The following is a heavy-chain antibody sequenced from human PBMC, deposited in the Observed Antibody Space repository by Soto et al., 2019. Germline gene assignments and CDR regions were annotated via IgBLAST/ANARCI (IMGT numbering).Heavy chain of an antibody. J-gene: IGHJ6*02. V-gene: IGHV3-23*01. Sequence: EVQLLESGGGLVQPGGSLRLSCAASGFTFSRYAMSWVRQAPGKGLEWVSAISGSGGSTYYADSVKGRFTISRDNSKNTLYLQMNSLRAEDTAVYYCAKVIVVVPAANRVGYYYYGMDVWGQGTTVTVSS. CDR1: GFTFSRYA. D-gene: IGHD2-2*01. CDR3: AKVIVVVPAANRVGYYYYGMDV. CDR2: ISGSGGST.